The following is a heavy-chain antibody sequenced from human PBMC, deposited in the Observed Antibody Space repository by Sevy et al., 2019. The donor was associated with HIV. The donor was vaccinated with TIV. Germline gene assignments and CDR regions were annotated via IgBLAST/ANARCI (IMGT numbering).Heavy chain of an antibody. CDR1: GFTFSRYW. CDR3: ARGKHISDYYGSFDY. Sequence: GGSLRLSCAASGFTFSRYWMTWVRQAPGKGLEWVANIKVDGSEKYYVDSVKGRFTISRDNSKNTLYLQMNSLRAEDTAVYYCARGKHISDYYGSFDYWGQGTLVTVSS. V-gene: IGHV3-7*03. CDR2: IKVDGSEK. D-gene: IGHD3-3*01. J-gene: IGHJ4*02.